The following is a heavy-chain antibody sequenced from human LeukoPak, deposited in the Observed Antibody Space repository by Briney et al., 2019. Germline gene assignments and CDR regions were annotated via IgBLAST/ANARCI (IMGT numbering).Heavy chain of an antibody. J-gene: IGHJ3*02. CDR2: VSDSGDST. Sequence: PGGSLRLSCAASGFTFSSYAMNWARQAPGKGLEWVSSVSDSGDSTYYTDSVKGRFTISRDNSKSTLYLQMNSLRAEDTAVYYCAKTITMVRGVITDAFDIWGQGAMVTVSS. CDR1: GFTFSSYA. CDR3: AKTITMVRGVITDAFDI. D-gene: IGHD3-10*01. V-gene: IGHV3-23*01.